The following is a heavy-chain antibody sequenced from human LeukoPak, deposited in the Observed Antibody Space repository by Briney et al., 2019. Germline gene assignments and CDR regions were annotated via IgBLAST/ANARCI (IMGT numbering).Heavy chain of an antibody. J-gene: IGHJ4*02. CDR3: AKDGSASGTSDFDY. CDR2: ISYDGSNK. D-gene: IGHD6-13*01. CDR1: RFTFSNYG. Sequence: PGGSLRLSCAASRFTFSNYGMHWVRQAPGKGLEWVVLISYDGSNKYYADSVKGRFTISRDNSKNTLYLQMNSLREEDTAVYHCAKDGSASGTSDFDYWGQGTLVTVSS. V-gene: IGHV3-30*18.